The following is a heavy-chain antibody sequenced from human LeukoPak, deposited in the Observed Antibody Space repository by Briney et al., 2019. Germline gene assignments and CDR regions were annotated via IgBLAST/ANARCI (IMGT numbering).Heavy chain of an antibody. CDR1: GFTFSNYN. Sequence: GGSLRLSCAASGFTFSNYNMNWVRQVPGKGLGWVSSISDRGDYIYYADSVRGRFTISRDNAKNSLDLHMDSLRAEDTAVYYCARDREYCGGDCYRPHDLWGQGTLVTVSS. D-gene: IGHD2-21*02. CDR3: ARDREYCGGDCYRPHDL. CDR2: ISDRGDYI. J-gene: IGHJ5*02. V-gene: IGHV3-21*01.